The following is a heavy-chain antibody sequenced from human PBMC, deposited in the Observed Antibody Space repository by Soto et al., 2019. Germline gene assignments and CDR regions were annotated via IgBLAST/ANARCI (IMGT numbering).Heavy chain of an antibody. J-gene: IGHJ3*02. CDR1: GSTFSNYW. V-gene: IGHV3-7*03. Sequence: EVQLVESGGGLVQSGGSLRLSCAASGSTFSNYWMSWVRQAPGKGLEWVANIKQDGSEKHYVDSVKGRFTISRDNAKNSLYLQMNSLRAEDTAVYYCERETWRNAFDIWGQGTMVTVSS. CDR3: ERETWRNAFDI. CDR2: IKQDGSEK.